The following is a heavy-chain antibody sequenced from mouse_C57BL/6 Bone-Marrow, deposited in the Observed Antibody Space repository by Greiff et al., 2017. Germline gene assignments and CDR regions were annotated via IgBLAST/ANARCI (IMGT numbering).Heavy chain of an antibody. CDR2: ISDGGSYT. J-gene: IGHJ2*01. CDR1: GFTFSSYA. Sequence: EVQLVESGGGLVKPGGSLKLSCAASGFTFSSYAMSWVRQTPEKRLEWVATISDGGSYTYYPDNVKGRFTISRDNAKNNLYLQMSHLKSEDTAMYYCARDEGELAGDYWGQGTTLTVSS. D-gene: IGHD4-1*01. V-gene: IGHV5-4*01. CDR3: ARDEGELAGDY.